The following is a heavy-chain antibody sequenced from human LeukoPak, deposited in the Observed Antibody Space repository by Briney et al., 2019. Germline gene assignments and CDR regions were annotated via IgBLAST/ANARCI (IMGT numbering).Heavy chain of an antibody. CDR3: ARVIVGATIVRLYDY. CDR2: INHNRGST. V-gene: IGHV1-2*02. J-gene: IGHJ4*02. CDR1: GYTFTGYY. Sequence: ASVRLSCKASGYTFTGYYMHWVRQAPGQGLEWMGWINHNRGSTNYAHTFQGRVTITRDTSISTAYMELSRLRSDDTAVYYCARVIVGATIVRLYDYWGQGTLVTVSS. D-gene: IGHD1-26*01.